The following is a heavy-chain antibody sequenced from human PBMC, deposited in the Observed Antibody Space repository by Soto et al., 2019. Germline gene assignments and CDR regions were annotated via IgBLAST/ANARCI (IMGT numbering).Heavy chain of an antibody. CDR2: INHSGST. CDR1: GGSFSGYY. V-gene: IGHV4-34*01. D-gene: IGHD6-13*01. Sequence: SETLSLTCAVYGGSFSGYYWSWIRQPPGKGLEWIGEINHSGSTNYNPSLKSRVTISVDTSKNQFSLKLSSVTAADTAVYYCARWERSSSWFGSKRSPRGFYYYYGMDVWGQGTTVTVSS. J-gene: IGHJ6*02. CDR3: ARWERSSSWFGSKRSPRGFYYYYGMDV.